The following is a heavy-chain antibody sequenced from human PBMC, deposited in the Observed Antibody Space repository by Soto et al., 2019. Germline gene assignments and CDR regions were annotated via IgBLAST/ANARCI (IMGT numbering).Heavy chain of an antibody. J-gene: IGHJ4*02. CDR3: ARDGGIGGYSSGWYEVDY. V-gene: IGHV1-69*01. D-gene: IGHD6-19*01. CDR1: GGTFSSYA. CDR2: IIPIFGTA. Sequence: QVQLVQSGAEVKKPGSSVKVSCKASGGTFSSYAISWVLQAPGQVLEWMGGIIPIFGTANYAQKFQGRVTITADESTSTAYMELSSLRSEDTAVYYCARDGGIGGYSSGWYEVDYWGQGTLVTVSS.